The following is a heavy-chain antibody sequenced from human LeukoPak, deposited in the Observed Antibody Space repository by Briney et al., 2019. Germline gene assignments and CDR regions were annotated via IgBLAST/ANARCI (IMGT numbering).Heavy chain of an antibody. CDR2: IIPVLGIA. D-gene: IGHD2-15*01. V-gene: IGHV1-69*04. CDR3: ARGLAVVADYYYGMDV. CDR1: GGTFSSYA. J-gene: IGHJ6*02. Sequence: SVKVSCKSSGGTFSSYAISWVRQAPGQGLEWMGRIIPVLGIANYAQKFQGRVTITADKSTSTAYMELSSLRSEDTAVYYCARGLAVVADYYYGMDVWGQGTTVTVSS.